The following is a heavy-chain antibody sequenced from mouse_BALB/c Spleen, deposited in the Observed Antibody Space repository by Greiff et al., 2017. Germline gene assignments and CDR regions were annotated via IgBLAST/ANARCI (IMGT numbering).Heavy chain of an antibody. Sequence: VQLQESGAELVRSGASVKLSCTASGYTFTSYYMYWVKQRPGQGLEWIGEINPSNGGTNFNEKFKSKATLTVDKSSSTAYMQLSSLTSEDSAVYYCTRSQGGSRGYYYAMDYWGQGTSVTVSS. D-gene: IGHD1-1*01. CDR1: GYTFTSYY. J-gene: IGHJ4*01. CDR2: INPSNGGT. V-gene: IGHV1S16*01. CDR3: TRSQGGSRGYYYAMDY.